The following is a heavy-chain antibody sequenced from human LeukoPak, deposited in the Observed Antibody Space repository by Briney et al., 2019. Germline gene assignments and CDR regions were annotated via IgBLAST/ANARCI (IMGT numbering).Heavy chain of an antibody. CDR1: GYTLTELS. V-gene: IGHV1-24*01. Sequence: GASVKVSCKFSGYTLTELSMHWVRQAPGKGLEWMGGFDPEDGETIYAQKFQGRVTMTEDTSTDTAYMELSSLRSEDMAVYYCATLTSFSFDPWGQGTVVTVSS. J-gene: IGHJ5*02. D-gene: IGHD3-16*01. CDR2: FDPEDGET. CDR3: ATLTSFSFDP.